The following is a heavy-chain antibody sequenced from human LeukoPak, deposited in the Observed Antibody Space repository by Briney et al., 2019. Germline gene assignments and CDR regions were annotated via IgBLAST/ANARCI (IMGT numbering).Heavy chain of an antibody. Sequence: ASVKVSCKASGYTFTSYGISGVRQAPGQGLEWMGWISAYNGNTNYAQKLQGRVTMTTDTSTSTAYMELRSLRSDDTAVYYCARDSSSTPVDDYWGQGTLVTVSS. CDR1: GYTFTSYG. V-gene: IGHV1-18*01. CDR2: ISAYNGNT. J-gene: IGHJ4*02. CDR3: ARDSSSTPVDDY. D-gene: IGHD6-13*01.